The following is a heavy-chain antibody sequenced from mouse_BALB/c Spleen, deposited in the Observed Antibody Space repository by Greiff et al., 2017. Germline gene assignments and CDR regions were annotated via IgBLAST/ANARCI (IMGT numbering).Heavy chain of an antibody. D-gene: IGHD2-4*01. CDR2: ISSGGSYT. CDR3: ARHGYDYDDAMDY. V-gene: IGHV5-6*01. Sequence: EVQVVESGGGLVKPGGSLKLSCAASGFTFSSYGMSWVRQTPDKRLEWVATISSGGSYTYYPDSVKGRFTISRDNAKNTLYLQMSSLKSEDTAMYYCARHGYDYDDAMDYWGQGTSVTVSS. CDR1: GFTFSSYG. J-gene: IGHJ4*01.